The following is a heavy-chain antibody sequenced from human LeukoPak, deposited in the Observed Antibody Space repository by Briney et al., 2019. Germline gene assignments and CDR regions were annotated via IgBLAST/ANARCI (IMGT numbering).Heavy chain of an antibody. V-gene: IGHV4-61*01. CDR1: GGSISSGPYY. J-gene: IGHJ4*02. Sequence: SETLSLTCTVSGGSISSGPYYWTWIRQPPGKGLEWIGYIYYSGSTNYNPSLKSRVTISVDTSKKQFSLKLSSVTAADTAVYYCARDRCSSTSCYHDYWGQGTLVTVSS. CDR2: IYYSGST. D-gene: IGHD2-2*01. CDR3: ARDRCSSTSCYHDY.